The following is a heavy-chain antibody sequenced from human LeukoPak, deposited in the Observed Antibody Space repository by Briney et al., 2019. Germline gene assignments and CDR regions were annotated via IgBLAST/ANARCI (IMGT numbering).Heavy chain of an antibody. J-gene: IGHJ4*02. CDR1: GYTFTDYY. Sequence: GASVKVSCKASGYTFTDYYLHWVRQAPGQGLEWMGWINPNSGGTNYAQKFQGRVTLTRDTSMSTAYMEISRLTSDDTAVYYCARDNLEASCGSPGDYWGQGTLVTVSS. CDR2: INPNSGGT. D-gene: IGHD2-2*01. CDR3: ARDNLEASCGSPGDY. V-gene: IGHV1-2*02.